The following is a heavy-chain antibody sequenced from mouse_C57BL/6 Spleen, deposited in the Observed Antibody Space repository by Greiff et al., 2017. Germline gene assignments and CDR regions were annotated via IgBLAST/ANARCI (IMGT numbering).Heavy chain of an antibody. CDR2: IYPGDGDT. CDR1: GYAFSSSW. Sequence: QVQLQQSGPELVKPGASVKISCKASGYAFSSSWMHWVKQRPGKGLEWIGRIYPGDGDTNYNGKFKGKATLTSNKSSSTASLQLISLTSEDSAVYFCAGLYDYDVTFDYWGQGTTLTVSS. V-gene: IGHV1-82*01. D-gene: IGHD2-4*01. J-gene: IGHJ2*01. CDR3: AGLYDYDVTFDY.